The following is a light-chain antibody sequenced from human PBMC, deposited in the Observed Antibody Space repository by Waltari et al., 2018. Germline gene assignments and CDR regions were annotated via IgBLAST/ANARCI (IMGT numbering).Light chain of an antibody. J-gene: IGKJ3*01. V-gene: IGKV1-27*01. CDR1: QGISTY. CDR2: AAS. CDR3: QKYNRAPFT. Sequence: DIQMTQSPSSLSASIGDRVTITCRASQGISTYLVWYQQKPGKVPKLLIYAASTLQSGVPSRFSGSGSGTDFTLTISGLQLEDAATYYCQKYNRAPFTCGPGTKVHIK.